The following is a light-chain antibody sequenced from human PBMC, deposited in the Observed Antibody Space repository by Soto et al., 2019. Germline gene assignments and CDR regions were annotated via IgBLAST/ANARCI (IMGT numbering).Light chain of an antibody. CDR1: QSVSSTY. CDR3: QQYNNTPYS. V-gene: IGKV3-20*01. J-gene: IGKJ2*03. Sequence: EVVLTQSPGTLSLSPGERATLSCRASQSVSSTYFAWYQQKPGQAPRLLMYAASRRETAIPDRFSGSGSGKYFPLTMSRRELEDLEVYYYQQYNNTPYSFGRGKKLEIK. CDR2: AAS.